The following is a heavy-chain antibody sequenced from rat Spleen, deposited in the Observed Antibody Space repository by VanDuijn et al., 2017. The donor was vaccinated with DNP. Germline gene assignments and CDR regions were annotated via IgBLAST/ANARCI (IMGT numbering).Heavy chain of an antibody. J-gene: IGHJ2*01. CDR2: ISYSGST. CDR1: GYSITSNY. V-gene: IGHV3-1*01. D-gene: IGHD3-1*01. Sequence: EVQLQESGPGLVKPSQSLSLTCSVTGYSITSNYWGWIRKFPGDKMEWIGHISYSGSTTYNPSLESRISITRDTSKNQFFLHLNSVTTADTATYYCTRLRAPWGYFDYWGQGVMVTVSS. CDR3: TRLRAPWGYFDY.